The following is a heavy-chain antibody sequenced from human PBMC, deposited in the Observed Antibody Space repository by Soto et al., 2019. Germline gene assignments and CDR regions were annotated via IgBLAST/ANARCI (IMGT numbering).Heavy chain of an antibody. J-gene: IGHJ4*02. Sequence: GGSLRLSCAASGFTFSSYWMSWVRQAPGKGLEWVANIKQDGSEKYYVDSVKGRFTISRDNAKNSLYLQMNSLRAEDTAVYYCARVPTDIVATTEYYDYIWGSYRLGGPRAHFDYWGQGTLVTVSS. V-gene: IGHV3-7*01. D-gene: IGHD3-16*02. CDR1: GFTFSSYW. CDR3: ARVPTDIVATTEYYDYIWGSYRLGGPRAHFDY. CDR2: IKQDGSEK.